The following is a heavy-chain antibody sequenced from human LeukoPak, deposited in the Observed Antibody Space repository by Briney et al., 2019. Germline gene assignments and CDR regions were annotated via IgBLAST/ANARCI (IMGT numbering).Heavy chain of an antibody. D-gene: IGHD6-13*01. CDR3: ARGAPAAGGAFDI. CDR2: IYYSGST. CDR1: GGSFSGYY. J-gene: IGHJ3*02. Sequence: SETLSLTCAVYGGSFSGYYWSWIRQPPGKGLEWIGYIYYSGSTYYNPSLKSRVTISVDTSKNQFSLKLSSVTAADTAVYYCARGAPAAGGAFDIWGQGTMVTVSS. V-gene: IGHV4-34*09.